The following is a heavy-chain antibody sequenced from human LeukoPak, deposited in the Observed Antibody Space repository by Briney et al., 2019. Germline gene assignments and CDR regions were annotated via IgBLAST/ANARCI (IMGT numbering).Heavy chain of an antibody. J-gene: IGHJ5*02. CDR1: GFTFSSYD. V-gene: IGHV3-23*01. CDR2: IRPSGDNT. Sequence: GGALRLSCAASGFTFSSYDMTWVRQAPGRGLEWVSSIRPSGDNTYYEDSVKGRFTISRDNSKNTLYLQMNSLRAEDTAVYYCAKRRPHNWFDPWGQGTLVTVSS. CDR3: AKRRPHNWFDP.